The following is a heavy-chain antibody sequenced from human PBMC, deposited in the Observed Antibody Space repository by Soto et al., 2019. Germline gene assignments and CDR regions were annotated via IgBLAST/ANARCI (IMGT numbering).Heavy chain of an antibody. J-gene: IGHJ6*02. Sequence: QVQLVESGGGVVQPGRSLRLSCAASGFTFSSYGMHWVRQAPGKGLEWGAVISYDGSNKYYADSVKARFTISRDNSKNTLYLQMNSLRAEDTAVYYCAKDRGAGTSYYYYGMDVWGQGTTVTVS. CDR3: AKDRGAGTSYYYYGMDV. CDR1: GFTFSSYG. V-gene: IGHV3-30*18. CDR2: ISYDGSNK. D-gene: IGHD6-13*01.